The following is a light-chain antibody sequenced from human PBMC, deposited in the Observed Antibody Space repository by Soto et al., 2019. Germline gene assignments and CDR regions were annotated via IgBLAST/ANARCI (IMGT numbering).Light chain of an antibody. Sequence: EIVLTQSPATLSLSPGERAPLSCRASQSIRTFLAWYQHRPGQAPRLLIYGASSRATGIPDRFSGSGSGTEFTLTISSLQSEDFAVYYCQQYNNWPQTFGQGTKVDIK. CDR1: QSIRTF. V-gene: IGKV3D-15*01. CDR2: GAS. J-gene: IGKJ1*01. CDR3: QQYNNWPQT.